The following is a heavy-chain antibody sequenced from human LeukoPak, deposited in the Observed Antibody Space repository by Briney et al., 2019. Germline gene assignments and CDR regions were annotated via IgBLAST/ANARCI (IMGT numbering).Heavy chain of an antibody. D-gene: IGHD3-3*01. V-gene: IGHV4-59*01. J-gene: IGHJ4*02. CDR1: GGSISSYY. Sequence: SETLSLTCTVSGGSISSYYWSWIRQPPGKGLEWIGYIYYSGSTNYNPSLKSRVTISVDTSKNQFSLKLSSVTAADTAVYYCARVGSRFWSGYYDYWGQGTLVIVSS. CDR2: IYYSGST. CDR3: ARVGSRFWSGYYDY.